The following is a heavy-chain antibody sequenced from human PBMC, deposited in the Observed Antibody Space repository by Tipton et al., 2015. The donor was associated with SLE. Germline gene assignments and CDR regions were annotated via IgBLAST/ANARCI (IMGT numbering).Heavy chain of an antibody. Sequence: SLRLSCAASGFTFSSYAMSWVRQAPGKGLEWVSVIYSGGSTYYADSVKGRFTTSRDNSKNTLYLQMNSLRAEDTAVYYCAKGPGGSSSEDYWGQGTLVTVSS. CDR2: IYSGGST. J-gene: IGHJ4*02. CDR1: GFTFSSYA. D-gene: IGHD6-6*01. CDR3: AKGPGGSSSEDY. V-gene: IGHV3-23*03.